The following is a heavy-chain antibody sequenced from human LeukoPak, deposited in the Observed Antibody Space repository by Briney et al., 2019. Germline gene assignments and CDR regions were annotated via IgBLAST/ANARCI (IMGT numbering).Heavy chain of an antibody. J-gene: IGHJ4*02. Sequence: GESLKISCKGSGYSFTSYWIGWVRQMPGKGLEWMGIIYPGDSDTRYSPSFQGQVTISADKSISTAYLQWSSLRASDTAIYYCASHPYSSSFDNGGQEPLVTVPS. V-gene: IGHV5-51*01. CDR3: ASHPYSSSFDN. CDR1: GYSFTSYW. CDR2: IYPGDSDT. D-gene: IGHD6-13*01.